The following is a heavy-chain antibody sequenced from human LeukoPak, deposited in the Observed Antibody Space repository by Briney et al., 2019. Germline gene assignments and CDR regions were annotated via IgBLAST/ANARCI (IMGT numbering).Heavy chain of an antibody. V-gene: IGHV1-8*02. CDR3: TKASLAFGTKYFDP. D-gene: IGHD3-10*01. CDR2: MNPKSGNT. Sequence: ASVKVSCKASGYTFTSYDINWVRQAPGRGLEWMGWMNPKSGNTGYGQKFQGRVTMTRVTSITTAYMELRSLRSDDTAVYYCTKASLAFGTKYFDPWGQGTLVTVSS. CDR1: GYTFTSYD. J-gene: IGHJ5*02.